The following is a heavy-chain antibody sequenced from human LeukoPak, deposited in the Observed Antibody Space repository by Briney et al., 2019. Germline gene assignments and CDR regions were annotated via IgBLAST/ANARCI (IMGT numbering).Heavy chain of an antibody. CDR3: AKDLIGFDP. Sequence: GGSLRLSCAASGFTFSNYWMSWVRQAPGKGLEWVANIKEDGSEKYYEDSVKGRFTISRDNAKNLVYLQMNSLRAEDTAVYYCAKDLIGFDPWGQGTLVTVSS. J-gene: IGHJ5*02. V-gene: IGHV3-7*01. CDR2: IKEDGSEK. CDR1: GFTFSNYW. D-gene: IGHD3-22*01.